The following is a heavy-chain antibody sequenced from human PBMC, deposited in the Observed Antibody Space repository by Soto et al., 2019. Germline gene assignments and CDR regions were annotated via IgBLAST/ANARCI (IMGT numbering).Heavy chain of an antibody. V-gene: IGHV3-30*18. CDR3: AKDRGQVRRYFGDVTDV. J-gene: IGHJ6*02. CDR1: GIAFRNYG. Sequence: TGGSLRLSCAASGIAFRNYGMHWVRQAPGRGLEWVAVISDDGSYKDTADSVKGRFTISRDNSKNTLYLQMNSLRAEDTGVYYCAKDRGQVRRYFGDVTDVWGQGTTVTVSS. D-gene: IGHD3-9*01. CDR2: ISDDGSYK.